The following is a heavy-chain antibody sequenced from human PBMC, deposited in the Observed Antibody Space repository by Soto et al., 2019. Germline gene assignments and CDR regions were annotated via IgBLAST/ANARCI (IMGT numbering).Heavy chain of an antibody. V-gene: IGHV3-13*01. CDR1: GFTLSSHD. CDR3: ARATVTTPYYFDY. J-gene: IGHJ4*02. D-gene: IGHD2-15*01. CDR2: ITSAGGT. Sequence: EVQLVEAGGGLVQPGGSLRLSCAASGFTLSSHDVHWVRQATGKGLEWVSGITSAGGTYYPGSVKRRITISRDNAKHSFYLQMNSLRAGDTAVYYCARATVTTPYYFDYWGQGALVTVSS.